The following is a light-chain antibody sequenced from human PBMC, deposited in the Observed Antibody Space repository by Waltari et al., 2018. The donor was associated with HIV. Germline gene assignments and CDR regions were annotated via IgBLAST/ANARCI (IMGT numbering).Light chain of an antibody. CDR2: GNN. CDR3: QSYDSSLSGSV. V-gene: IGLV1-40*01. CDR1: SSNIGASFD. Sequence: QSVLTQPPSVSGAPGQRVTISCTGSSSNIGASFDVPWYQQLPGTAPKLLIYGNNNRPSGVPDRFSGSKSGTSASLAITGLQAEDEADYYCQSYDSSLSGSVFGGGTKLTVL. J-gene: IGLJ3*02.